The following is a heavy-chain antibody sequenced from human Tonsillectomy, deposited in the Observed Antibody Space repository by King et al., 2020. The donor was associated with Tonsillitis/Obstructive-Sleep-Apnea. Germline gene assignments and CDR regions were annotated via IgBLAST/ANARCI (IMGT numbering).Heavy chain of an antibody. CDR3: AKDRSSSWSLDY. CDR1: GFTISSNG. CDR2: ISYDGSNK. D-gene: IGHD6-13*01. Sequence: VQLVESGGGVVQPGRSLRLSCAASGFTISSNGMHWVRQAPGKGLEWVAVISYDGSNKYYADSVKGRFTISRDNSKNTLYLQMNSLRTEDTAVYYCAKDRSSSWSLDYWGQGTLVTVSS. J-gene: IGHJ4*02. V-gene: IGHV3-30*18.